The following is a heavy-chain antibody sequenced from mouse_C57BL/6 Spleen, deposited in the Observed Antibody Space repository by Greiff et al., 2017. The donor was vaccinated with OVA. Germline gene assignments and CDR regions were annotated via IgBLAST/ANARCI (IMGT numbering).Heavy chain of an antibody. CDR1: GYAFSSSW. CDR3: ARRGDLLNDFDY. J-gene: IGHJ2*01. CDR2: IYPGDGDT. Sequence: QVQLQQSGPELVKPGASVKISCKASGYAFSSSWMNWVKQRPGKGLEWIGRIYPGDGDTNYNGKFKGKATLTADKSSSTAYMQLSSLTSEDSAVYFCARRGDLLNDFDYWGRGTTLTVSS. V-gene: IGHV1-82*01. D-gene: IGHD2-1*01.